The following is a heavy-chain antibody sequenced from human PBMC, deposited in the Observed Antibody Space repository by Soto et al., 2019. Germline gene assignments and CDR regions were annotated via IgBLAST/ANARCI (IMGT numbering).Heavy chain of an antibody. Sequence: SVKVSCKASGGTFSSYAISWARQAPGQGLEWMGGIIPIFGTANYAQKFQGRVTITADESTSTAYMELSSLRSEDTAVYYCAREVGTAAGSVDYWGQGTLVTVSS. CDR1: GGTFSSYA. J-gene: IGHJ4*02. CDR2: IIPIFGTA. D-gene: IGHD6-13*01. V-gene: IGHV1-69*13. CDR3: AREVGTAAGSVDY.